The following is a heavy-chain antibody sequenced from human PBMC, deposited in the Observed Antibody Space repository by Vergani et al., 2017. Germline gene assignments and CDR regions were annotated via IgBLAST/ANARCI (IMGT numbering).Heavy chain of an antibody. J-gene: IGHJ4*02. D-gene: IGHD3-22*01. CDR3: ARGNYYDSSGYYSGIDY. CDR1: GGSISSYY. CDR2: IYYSGST. V-gene: IGHV4-59*01. Sequence: QVQLQESGPGLVKPSETLSLTCTVSGGSISSYYWSWIRQPPGKGLEWIGYIYYSGSTNYNPSLKSRVTISVDTSKNQFSLKLSSVTAADTAVYYCARGNYYDSSGYYSGIDYWGQGTLVTVSS.